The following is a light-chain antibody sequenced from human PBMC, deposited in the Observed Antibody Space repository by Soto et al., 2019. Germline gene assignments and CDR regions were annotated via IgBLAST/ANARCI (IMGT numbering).Light chain of an antibody. CDR3: QQYKNPST. Sequence: QLIHYPYSLSTSVVDRGTNTFQASQNINNYLNWYQQKPGRAPKLLIYDASNLEAGVPSRFSGSGSGTDFTSTISRLQPDDIATYYCQQYKNPSTFGQGTRLEI. V-gene: IGKV1-33*01. CDR2: DAS. J-gene: IGKJ5*01. CDR1: QNINNY.